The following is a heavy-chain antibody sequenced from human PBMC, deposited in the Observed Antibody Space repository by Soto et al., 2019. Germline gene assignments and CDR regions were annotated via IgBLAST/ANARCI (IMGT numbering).Heavy chain of an antibody. CDR1: GGSFSGYY. J-gene: IGHJ5*02. V-gene: IGHV4-34*01. D-gene: IGHD5-18*01. CDR3: ARAIITAMALNWFDP. CDR2: INHSGST. Sequence: SETLSLTCAVYGGSFSGYYWSWIRQPPGKGLEWIGEINHSGSTNYNPSLKSRVTISVDTSKNQFSLKLSSVTAADTAVYYCARAIITAMALNWFDPWGQGTLVTVSS.